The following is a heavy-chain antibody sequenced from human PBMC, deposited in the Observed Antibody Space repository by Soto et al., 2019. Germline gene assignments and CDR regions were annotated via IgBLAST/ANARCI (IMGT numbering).Heavy chain of an antibody. CDR1: GGTFSSYA. V-gene: IGHV1-69*13. CDR3: ARGYNWNDGYYFDY. D-gene: IGHD1-20*01. J-gene: IGHJ4*02. Sequence: SVKVSCKASGGTFSSYAISWVRQAPGQGLEWMGGIIPIFGTASYAQKFQGRVTITADESTSTAYMELSSLRSEDTAVYYCARGYNWNDGYYFDYWGQGTLVTVSS. CDR2: IIPIFGTA.